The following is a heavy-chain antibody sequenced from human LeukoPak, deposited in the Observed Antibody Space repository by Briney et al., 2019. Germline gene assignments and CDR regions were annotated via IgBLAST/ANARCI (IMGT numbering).Heavy chain of an antibody. CDR1: GFTFSDYY. Sequence: GGSLRLSCAASGFTFSDYYMSWIRQAPGKGLEWVSYISSSGSTIYYADSVKGRFTISRDNTKNSLYLQMNSLRAEDTAVSYCARLVYGSGSYYYYYMDVWGKGTTVTVSS. CDR3: ARLVYGSGSYYYYYMDV. CDR2: ISSSGSTI. D-gene: IGHD3-10*01. V-gene: IGHV3-11*01. J-gene: IGHJ6*03.